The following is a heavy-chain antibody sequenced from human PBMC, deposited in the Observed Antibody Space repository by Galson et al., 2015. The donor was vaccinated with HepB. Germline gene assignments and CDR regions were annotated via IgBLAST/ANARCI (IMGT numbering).Heavy chain of an antibody. CDR1: GSTSSSNG. D-gene: IGHD3-16*02. CDR2: ISDDGSNK. V-gene: IGHV3-30*18. J-gene: IGHJ4*02. CDR3: AKDLWGKSWELLFVDY. Sequence: SLRLSCAASGSTSSSNGMHWVRQAPGKGLEWVAVISDDGSNKYYADSVKGRFIISRDNSKNTMYLQMNSLRAEDTAVYYCAKDLWGKSWELLFVDYWGQGTLVTVSS.